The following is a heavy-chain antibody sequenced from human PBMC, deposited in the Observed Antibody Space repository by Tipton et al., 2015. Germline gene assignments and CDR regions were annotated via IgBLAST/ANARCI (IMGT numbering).Heavy chain of an antibody. CDR2: ISASSSTI. Sequence: SLRLSCAASGFSFSDYYMTWIRQAPGKGLEWVSYISASSSTIYYADSVKGRFTISRDNARNSLYLQMNNLRAEDTAVYYCARDSALGGYHFDYWGRGTLVTVSS. V-gene: IGHV3-11*01. CDR3: ARDSALGGYHFDY. CDR1: GFSFSDYY. D-gene: IGHD2-2*01. J-gene: IGHJ4*02.